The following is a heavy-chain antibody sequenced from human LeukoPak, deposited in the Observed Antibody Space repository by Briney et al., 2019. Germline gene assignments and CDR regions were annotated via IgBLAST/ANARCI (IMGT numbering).Heavy chain of an antibody. CDR2: IIPILDIA. CDR1: GGTFSSYT. Sequence: ASVKVSCKASGGTFSSYTISWVRQAPGQGLEWMGSIIPILDIANYAQKFQGRVTITADKSTSTAYMELSSLRSEDTAVYYCARAGHYDSSGYQIDYWGQGTLVTVSS. V-gene: IGHV1-69*02. J-gene: IGHJ4*02. D-gene: IGHD3-22*01. CDR3: ARAGHYDSSGYQIDY.